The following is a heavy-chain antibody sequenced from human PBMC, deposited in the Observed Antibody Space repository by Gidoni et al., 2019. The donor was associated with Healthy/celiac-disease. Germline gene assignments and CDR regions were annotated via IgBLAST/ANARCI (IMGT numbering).Heavy chain of an antibody. D-gene: IGHD6-13*01. Sequence: QVQLQESGPGLVTPSQTLSLTCSVSVGSISSGGYYWSWIRQHQGKGLELLGYTYYSGSTYYNPSLKSRVTISLDTSKNQFSLKLSSVTAADTAVYYCASVGEVAAAGAFDIWGQGTMVTVSS. CDR3: ASVGEVAAAGAFDI. CDR2: TYYSGST. CDR1: VGSISSGGYY. V-gene: IGHV4-31*03. J-gene: IGHJ3*02.